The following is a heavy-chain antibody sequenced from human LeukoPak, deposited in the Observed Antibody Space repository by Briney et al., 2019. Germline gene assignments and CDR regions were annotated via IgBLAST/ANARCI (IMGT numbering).Heavy chain of an antibody. CDR2: ISHSGST. J-gene: IGHJ3*02. Sequence: SETLSLTCAVSGGSVSGYYWSWIRQPPGKGPEWIGKISHSGSTNYNPSLKSRVTVSVDTSTNQFSLNLSSVTAADTAVYYCARSANAFDIWGQGTMVTVSS. CDR3: ARSANAFDI. CDR1: GGSVSGYY. V-gene: IGHV4-34*01.